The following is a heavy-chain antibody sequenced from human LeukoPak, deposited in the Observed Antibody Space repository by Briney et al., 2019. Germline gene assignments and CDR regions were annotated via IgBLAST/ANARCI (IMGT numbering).Heavy chain of an antibody. V-gene: IGHV1-69*06. CDR2: IIPIFGTA. J-gene: IGHJ4*02. Sequence: ASVKVSCMASGGTFSSYAISWVRQTPGQGLEWVGRIIPIFGTANYAQKFQGRVTITADKSTSTAYMELSSLRSEDTAVYYCARLLVITGATGSDYWGQGTLVTVSS. CDR3: ARLLVITGATGSDY. CDR1: GGTFSSYA. D-gene: IGHD1-7*01.